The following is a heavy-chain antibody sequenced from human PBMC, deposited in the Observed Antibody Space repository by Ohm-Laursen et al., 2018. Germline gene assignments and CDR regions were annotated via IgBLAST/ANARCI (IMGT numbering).Heavy chain of an antibody. CDR2: ISGSGYTI. CDR3: ARDLSYGSLDY. CDR1: GFIFSDYY. J-gene: IGHJ4*02. D-gene: IGHD5-24*01. V-gene: IGHV3-11*04. Sequence: SLRLSCTASGFIFSDYYMTWIRQTPGKGLEWVSYISGSGYTIYYADSVKGRFTISRDNAKNSLYLQMNSLRAEDTAVYYCARDLSYGSLDYRGQGTLATVSS.